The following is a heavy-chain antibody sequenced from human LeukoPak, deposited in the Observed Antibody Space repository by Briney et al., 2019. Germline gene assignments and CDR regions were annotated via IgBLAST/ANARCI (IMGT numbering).Heavy chain of an antibody. CDR1: VGPISSYY. J-gene: IGHJ3*02. Sequence: PSETLSLTCTVSVGPISSYYWSWIRQPPGKGLEWIGYIYYSGSTKYKPSLKSRVTISVDTSKNQFSLKLSSVTAADTAVYYCARGRFLDAFDIWGQGTMVTVSS. CDR3: ARGRFLDAFDI. CDR2: IYYSGST. V-gene: IGHV4-59*01. D-gene: IGHD3-3*01.